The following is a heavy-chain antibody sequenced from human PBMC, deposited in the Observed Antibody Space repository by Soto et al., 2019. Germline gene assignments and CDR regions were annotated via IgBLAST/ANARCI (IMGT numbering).Heavy chain of an antibody. J-gene: IGHJ5*02. D-gene: IGHD2-15*01. V-gene: IGHV3-48*01. Sequence: EVQLVESGGGLVQPGGSLRLSCVASGFSFSGYSMNWVRQAPGKGLQWISFINSGGSVIDYADSVKGRFTISRDNAKNPLYLQTHSLRIEDTAVYYCARVSWSMRSDTWYDTWGQGPLVTVSS. CDR2: INSGGSVI. CDR3: ARVSWSMRSDTWYDT. CDR1: GFSFSGYS.